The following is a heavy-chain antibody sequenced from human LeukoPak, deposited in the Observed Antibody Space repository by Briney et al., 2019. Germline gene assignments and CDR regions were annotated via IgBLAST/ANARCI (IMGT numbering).Heavy chain of an antibody. D-gene: IGHD3-16*02. Sequence: PSETLSLTCAVYGGSFSGYYWSWIRQPPGKGLEWIGEINHSGSTNYNPSLKSRVTMSVDTSKNQFSLKLSSVTAADTAVYYCARDYVWGSYRYFDYWGQGTLVTVSS. V-gene: IGHV4-34*01. J-gene: IGHJ4*02. CDR3: ARDYVWGSYRYFDY. CDR1: GGSFSGYY. CDR2: INHSGST.